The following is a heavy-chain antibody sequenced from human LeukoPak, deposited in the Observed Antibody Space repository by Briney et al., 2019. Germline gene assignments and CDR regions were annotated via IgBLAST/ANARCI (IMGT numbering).Heavy chain of an antibody. V-gene: IGHV4-39*01. CDR1: GGSISSSSYY. D-gene: IGHD3-3*01. Sequence: SETLSLTCTVSGGSISSSSYYWGWIRQPPGKGLEWIVSIYYSGSTYYNPSLKSRVTISVDTSKNQFSLKLSSVTAADTAVYYCATPRSGYSQFDYWGQGTLVTVSS. CDR2: IYYSGST. CDR3: ATPRSGYSQFDY. J-gene: IGHJ4*02.